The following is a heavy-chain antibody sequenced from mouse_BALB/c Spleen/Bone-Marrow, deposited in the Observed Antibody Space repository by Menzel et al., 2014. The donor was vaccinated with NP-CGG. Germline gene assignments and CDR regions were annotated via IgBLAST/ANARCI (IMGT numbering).Heavy chain of an antibody. D-gene: IGHD2-14*01. CDR1: GYTFSSYW. V-gene: IGHV1-9*01. CDR3: ARRYFYSMDY. Sequence: QVQLQQSGAELMKPGTSVKISCKAIGYTFSSYWIEWVKQRPGLGLEWIGEILPGSAITNYNEKFKGKATFTADTSSNTAYMQLSSLTSEDSAVYYCARRYFYSMDYWGQGTSVTVSS. CDR2: ILPGSAIT. J-gene: IGHJ4*01.